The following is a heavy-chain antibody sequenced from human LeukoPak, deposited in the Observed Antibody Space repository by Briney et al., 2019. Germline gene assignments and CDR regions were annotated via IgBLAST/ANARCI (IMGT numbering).Heavy chain of an antibody. D-gene: IGHD5-18*01. V-gene: IGHV4-34*01. CDR2: INHSGST. J-gene: IGHJ4*02. CDR3: ARGSDTASRREYYFDY. CDR1: GGSFSGYY. Sequence: SETLSLTCAVYGGSFSGYYWSWIRQPPGKGLEWIGEINHSGSTNYNPSLKSRVTISVDTSKNQFSLKLSSVTAADTAVYYCARGSDTASRREYYFDYWGQGTLVTVSS.